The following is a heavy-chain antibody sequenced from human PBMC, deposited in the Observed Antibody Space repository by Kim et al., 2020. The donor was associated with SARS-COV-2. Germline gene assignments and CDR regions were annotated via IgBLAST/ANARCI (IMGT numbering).Heavy chain of an antibody. CDR1: GGSISSSNW. V-gene: IGHV4-4*02. J-gene: IGHJ4*02. Sequence: SETLSLTCAVSGGSISSSNWWSWVRQPPGKGLEWIGEIYHSGSTNYNPSLKSRVTISVDKSKNQFSLKLSSVTAADTAVYYCAAIPGGLYSSSFYFDYWGQGTLVTVSS. CDR3: AAIPGGLYSSSFYFDY. CDR2: IYHSGST. D-gene: IGHD6-13*01.